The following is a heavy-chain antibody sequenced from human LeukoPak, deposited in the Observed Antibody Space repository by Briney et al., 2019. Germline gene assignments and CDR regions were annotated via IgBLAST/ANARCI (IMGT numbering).Heavy chain of an antibody. CDR3: ARGGIAAADLRFDY. D-gene: IGHD6-13*01. CDR1: GFTFSSSA. CDR2: ISYDGTIK. J-gene: IGHJ4*02. V-gene: IGHV3-30-3*01. Sequence: PGGSLRLSCAASGFTFSSSAFHWVRQAPGKGLEWVAVISYDGTIKYYADSVKGRFTISRDNSKNTLYLQMYSLRTEETAVYYCARGGIAAADLRFDYWGQGTLVTVSS.